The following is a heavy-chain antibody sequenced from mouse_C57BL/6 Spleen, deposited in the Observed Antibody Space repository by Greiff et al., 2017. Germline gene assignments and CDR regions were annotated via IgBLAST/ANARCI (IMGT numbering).Heavy chain of an antibody. CDR2: IYPGSGST. CDR3: ARPFYYYGSSYVRYFDV. D-gene: IGHD1-1*01. Sequence: QVQLQQPGAELVKPGASVKMSCKASGYTFTSYWITWVKQRPGQGLEWIGDIYPGSGSTNYNEKFKSKATLTVDTSSSTAYMQLSSLTSEDSAVYYCARPFYYYGSSYVRYFDVWGTGTTVTVSS. J-gene: IGHJ1*03. V-gene: IGHV1-55*01. CDR1: GYTFTSYW.